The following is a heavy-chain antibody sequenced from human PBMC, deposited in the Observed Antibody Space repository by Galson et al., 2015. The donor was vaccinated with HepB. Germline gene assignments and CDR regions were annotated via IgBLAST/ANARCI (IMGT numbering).Heavy chain of an antibody. CDR1: GGSFSGYY. CDR2: INHSGGT. V-gene: IGHV4-34*01. CDR3: ARGRSSGPRLTDFYYYYMTS. Sequence: SETLSLTCAVYGGSFSGYYWIWIRQPPGKGLEWIGEINHSGGTNYNPSLKSRVTVSLDMSKSHFSLELRSVTAADTALYFCARGRSSGPRLTDFYYYYMTSGTKGPRSPSP. J-gene: IGHJ6*03. D-gene: IGHD3-22*01.